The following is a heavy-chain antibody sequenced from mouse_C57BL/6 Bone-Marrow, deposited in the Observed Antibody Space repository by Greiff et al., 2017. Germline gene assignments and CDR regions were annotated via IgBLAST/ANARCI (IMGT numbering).Heavy chain of an antibody. CDR1: GYTFTSYG. J-gene: IGHJ4*01. D-gene: IGHD2-4*01. Sequence: QVQLQQSGAELARPGASVNLSCKASGYTFTSYGISWVKQRTGQGLEWIGEIYPRSGNTYYNEKFKGKATLTADKSSSTAYMELRSLTSEDSAVYFCARSLYDYEEAMDYWGQGTSVTVSS. V-gene: IGHV1-81*01. CDR2: IYPRSGNT. CDR3: ARSLYDYEEAMDY.